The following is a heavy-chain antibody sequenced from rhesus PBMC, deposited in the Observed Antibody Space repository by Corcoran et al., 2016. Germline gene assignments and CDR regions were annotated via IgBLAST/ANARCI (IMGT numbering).Heavy chain of an antibody. CDR3: ARGSSWSEH. D-gene: IGHD6-13*01. V-gene: IGHV1S9*01. CDR1: GYTFTIDY. J-gene: IGHJ4*01. CDR2: INPSNGNT. Sequence: QVQLVQSGAEVKKPGASVTLSCKVSGYTFTIDYITWVGQAPEQVLDWMGWINPSNGNTGYAQKFQGRVTMTRDTSTSTAYMELNSLRSEDTAVYYCARGSSWSEHWGQGVLVTVSS.